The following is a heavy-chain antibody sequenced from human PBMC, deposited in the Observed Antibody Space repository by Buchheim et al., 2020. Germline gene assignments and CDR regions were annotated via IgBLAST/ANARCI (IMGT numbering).Heavy chain of an antibody. V-gene: IGHV4-59*08. CDR3: ASISMGLDY. CDR2: FYYSGST. CDR1: GGSISSYY. Sequence: QVQLQESGPGLVKPSETLSLTCTVSGGSISSYYWSWIRQPPGKGLEWIGYFYYSGSTNYNPSLKSRVTISVDTSKNQLPFKLSSVTAADTAVYYCASISMGLDYWGQGTL. D-gene: IGHD5-24*01. J-gene: IGHJ4*02.